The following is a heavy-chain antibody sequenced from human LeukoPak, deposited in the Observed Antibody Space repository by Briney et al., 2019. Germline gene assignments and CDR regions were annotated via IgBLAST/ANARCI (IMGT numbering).Heavy chain of an antibody. J-gene: IGHJ6*03. V-gene: IGHV3-7*01. CDR2: IKQDESEK. D-gene: IGHD5-18*01. Sequence: GGSLRLSCEASGFTFNNYWMSWFRQAPGKGLEWVANIKQDESEKNYVDSVKGRFTISRDNAKNSLYLQMNSLRAEDTAVYYCARDPPEFQQLNMDVWGKGTTVTVSS. CDR1: GFTFNNYW. CDR3: ARDPPEFQQLNMDV.